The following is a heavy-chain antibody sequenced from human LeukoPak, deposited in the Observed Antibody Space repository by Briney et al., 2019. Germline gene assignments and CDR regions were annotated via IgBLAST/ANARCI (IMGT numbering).Heavy chain of an antibody. D-gene: IGHD2-21*02. CDR3: ASNLVTAIQSIDY. V-gene: IGHV4-38-2*02. J-gene: IGHJ4*02. CDR2: IYHSGST. CDR1: GYSISSGYY. Sequence: SETLSLTCTVSGYSISSGYYWGWIRPPPGKGLEWIGSIYHSGSTYYNPSLKSRVTISVDTSKNQFSLKLSSVTAADTAVYYCASNLVTAIQSIDYWGQGTLVTVSS.